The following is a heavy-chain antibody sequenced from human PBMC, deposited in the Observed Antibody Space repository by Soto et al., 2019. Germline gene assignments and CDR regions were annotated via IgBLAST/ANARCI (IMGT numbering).Heavy chain of an antibody. CDR3: ARDLRRGNYSPPSDY. D-gene: IGHD1-7*01. V-gene: IGHV1-18*04. CDR2: ISAYNGNT. Sequence: GASVKVSCKASGYTFTSYGISWVRQAPGQGLEWMGWISAYNGNTNYAQKLQGRVTMTTDTSTSTAYMELRSLRSDDTAVYYCARDLRRGNYSPPSDYWGQGALVTVSS. CDR1: GYTFTSYG. J-gene: IGHJ4*02.